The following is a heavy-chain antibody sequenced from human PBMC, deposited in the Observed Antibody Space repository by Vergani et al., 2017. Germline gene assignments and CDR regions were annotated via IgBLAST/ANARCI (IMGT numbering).Heavy chain of an antibody. CDR2: IVVGSGNT. J-gene: IGHJ4*02. CDR1: GFTFTSSA. V-gene: IGHV1-58*01. CDR3: ARGGYGGNRCYFDY. D-gene: IGHD4-23*01. Sequence: QMQLVQSGPEVKKPGTSVKVSCKASGFTFTSSAVQWVRQARGQRLEWIGWIVVGSGNTNYAQKFQGRVTITADESTSTAYMELSSLRSEDTAVYYCARGGYGGNRCYFDYWGQGTLVTVSS.